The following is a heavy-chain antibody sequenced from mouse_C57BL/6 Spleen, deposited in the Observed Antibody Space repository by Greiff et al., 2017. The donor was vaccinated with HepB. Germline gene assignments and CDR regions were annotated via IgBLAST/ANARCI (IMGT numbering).Heavy chain of an antibody. CDR2: ISDGGSYT. D-gene: IGHD1-1*01. CDR3: ARGYGSSYGYFDV. CDR1: GFTFSSYA. V-gene: IGHV5-4*01. J-gene: IGHJ1*03. Sequence: EVQLQESGGGLVKPGGSLKLSCAASGFTFSSYAMSWVRQTPEKRLEWVATISDGGSYTYYPDNVKGRFTISRDNAKNNLYLQMSHLKSEDTAMYYCARGYGSSYGYFDVWGTGTTVTVSS.